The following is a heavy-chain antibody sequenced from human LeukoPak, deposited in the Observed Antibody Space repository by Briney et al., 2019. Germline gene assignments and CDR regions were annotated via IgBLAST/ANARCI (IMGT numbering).Heavy chain of an antibody. CDR3: ASNYYDTNGYYSGFDY. CDR1: GGSISSYY. V-gene: IGHV4-4*07. Sequence: SETLSLTCIVSGGSISSYYWSWIRQPAGKGLEWIGRIYSSGSANYNPSLKSQVSMSVDTSKNQFSLKLNSVTAADTAVYYCASNYYDTNGYYSGFDYWGQGTLVTISS. D-gene: IGHD3-22*01. J-gene: IGHJ4*02. CDR2: IYSSGSA.